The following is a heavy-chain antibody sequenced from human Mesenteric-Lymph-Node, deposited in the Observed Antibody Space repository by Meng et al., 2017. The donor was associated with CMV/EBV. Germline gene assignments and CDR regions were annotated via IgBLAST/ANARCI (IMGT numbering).Heavy chain of an antibody. D-gene: IGHD1-26*01. CDR3: ARGSPRWELLHWFDP. CDR2: INHSGST. CDR1: GGSFSGYY. V-gene: IGHV4-34*01. Sequence: SETLSLTCAVYGGSFSGYYWSWIRQPPGKGLEWIGEINHSGSTNYNPSLKNRVTISVDTSKNQFSLKLSSVTAADTAVYYCARGSPRWELLHWFDPWGQGTLVTVSS. J-gene: IGHJ5*02.